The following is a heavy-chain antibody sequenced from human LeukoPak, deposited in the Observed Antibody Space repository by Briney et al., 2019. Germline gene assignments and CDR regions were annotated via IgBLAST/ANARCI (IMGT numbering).Heavy chain of an antibody. CDR3: ATSESQTRFDY. CDR2: IYPGDSDT. D-gene: IGHD1/OR15-1a*01. J-gene: IGHJ4*02. V-gene: IGHV5-51*01. CDR1: GYSFTSYW. Sequence: GESLKISCKGSGYSFTSYWIGWVRQMPGKGLEWMGIIYPGDSDTRYSRSFQGQVTISADKSITTAYLQWSSLKASDTAIYYCATSESQTRFDYWGRGTLVTVSS.